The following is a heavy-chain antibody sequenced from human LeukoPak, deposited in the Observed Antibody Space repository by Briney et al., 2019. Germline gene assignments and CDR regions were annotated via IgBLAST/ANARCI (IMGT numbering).Heavy chain of an antibody. Sequence: GGSLRLSCAASGFTFSSYSMNWVRQAPGKGLEWVSYISSSSTYIYYADSVKGRFTISRDNSKNTLYLQMNSLRAEDTAVYYCAKTLRLGELSLNYWGQGTLVTVSS. CDR2: ISSSSTYI. V-gene: IGHV3-21*01. J-gene: IGHJ4*02. D-gene: IGHD3-16*02. CDR3: AKTLRLGELSLNY. CDR1: GFTFSSYS.